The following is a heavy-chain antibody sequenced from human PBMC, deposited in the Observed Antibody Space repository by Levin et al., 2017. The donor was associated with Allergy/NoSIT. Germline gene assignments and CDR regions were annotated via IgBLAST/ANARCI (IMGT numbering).Heavy chain of an antibody. D-gene: IGHD6-19*01. CDR1: GFTFSNYD. V-gene: IGHV3-30*03. J-gene: IGHJ4*02. CDR3: ATESEIAVGDD. Sequence: GGSLRLSCAASGFTFSNYDMHWVRQAPGKGLEWVAVVASDGSNKYYADSVQGRFTISRDNSKNTLYLQMNSLRAEDTAVYYCATESEIAVGDDWGQGTLVTVSS. CDR2: VASDGSNK.